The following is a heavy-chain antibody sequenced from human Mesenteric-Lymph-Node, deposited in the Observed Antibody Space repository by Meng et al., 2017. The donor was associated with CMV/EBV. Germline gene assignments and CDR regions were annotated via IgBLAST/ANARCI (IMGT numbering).Heavy chain of an antibody. CDR3: ITDFSANSNSYYGDGAFDM. D-gene: IGHD4-11*01. Sequence: SCAASGFTFSNAWMSWARQAPGKGLEWVGRIKGRVDGGTTDYAAPVKGRFTISRDDPKNTLYLQMSSLKTEDTAVYYCITDFSANSNSYYGDGAFDMWGQGTMVTVSS. CDR2: IKGRVDGGTT. V-gene: IGHV3-15*01. J-gene: IGHJ3*02. CDR1: GFTFSNAW.